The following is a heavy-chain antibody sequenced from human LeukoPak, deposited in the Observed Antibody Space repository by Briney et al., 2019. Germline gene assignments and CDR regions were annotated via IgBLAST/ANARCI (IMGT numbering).Heavy chain of an antibody. D-gene: IGHD2-2*01. J-gene: IGHJ4*02. CDR1: GYTFTDYY. Sequence: ASVTVSFKASGYTFTDYYMHWVRQARGQGGEWMGWINPNDGDTNYAQKFQGRVTMTRDTSISTAHMEVSRLRSDDTAVYYCARANFLYCSSSTCLFDYWGQGTLVTVSS. CDR2: INPNDGDT. CDR3: ARANFLYCSSSTCLFDY. V-gene: IGHV1-2*02.